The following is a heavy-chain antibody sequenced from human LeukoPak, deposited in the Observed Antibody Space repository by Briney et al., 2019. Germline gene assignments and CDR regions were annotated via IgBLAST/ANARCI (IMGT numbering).Heavy chain of an antibody. CDR2: INWNGIIK. V-gene: IGHV3-20*04. D-gene: IGHD1-26*01. CDR1: GFTFEDYG. J-gene: IGHJ6*03. Sequence: RAGGSLRLSCAVSGFTFEDYGMSWLRLGPGKGLEGVAGINWNGIIKRYGDSVRGRFTISRDKATNSLYLQMNSLRKEDTALYYCARDGYSGSYYRLYYFFMDVWGKGTTVTVSS. CDR3: ARDGYSGSYYRLYYFFMDV.